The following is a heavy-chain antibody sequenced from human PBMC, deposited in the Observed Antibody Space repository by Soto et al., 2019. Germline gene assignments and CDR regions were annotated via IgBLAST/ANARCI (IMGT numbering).Heavy chain of an antibody. D-gene: IGHD2-21*01. CDR1: GGSISSGGYS. V-gene: IGHV4-30-2*01. Sequence: TLSLTCAVSGGSISSGGYSWSWIRQPPGKGLEWIGYIYHSGSTYYNPSLKSRVTISVDRSKNQFSLKLSSVTAADTAVYYCARGNVVAIDYWGQGTLVTVSS. CDR3: ARGNVVAIDY. J-gene: IGHJ4*02. CDR2: IYHSGST.